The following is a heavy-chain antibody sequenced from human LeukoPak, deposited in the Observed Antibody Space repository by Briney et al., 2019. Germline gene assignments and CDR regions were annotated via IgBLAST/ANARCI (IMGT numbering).Heavy chain of an antibody. Sequence: TSETLSLTCAVSGGSISSGGYSWSWIRQPPGKGLEWIGYIYHSGSTYYNPSLKSRVTISVDRSKNQFSLKLSSVTAADTAVYYCARFNWNYGGMDVWGQGTTVTVSS. CDR2: IYHSGST. CDR3: ARFNWNYGGMDV. D-gene: IGHD1-20*01. V-gene: IGHV4-30-2*01. CDR1: GGSISSGGYS. J-gene: IGHJ6*02.